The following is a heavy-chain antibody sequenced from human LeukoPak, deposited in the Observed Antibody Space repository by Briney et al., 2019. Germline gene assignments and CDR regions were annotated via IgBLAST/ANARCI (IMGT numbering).Heavy chain of an antibody. CDR3: ARGITGTRLFDY. V-gene: IGHV3-21*01. CDR2: ISSSSSYI. D-gene: IGHD1-7*01. Sequence: GGSLRLSCAASGLTFSSYSMNWVRQAPGKGLEWVSSISSSSSYIYYADSVKSRFTISRDNAKNSLYLQMNSLRAEDTAVYYCARGITGTRLFDYWGQGTLVTVSS. J-gene: IGHJ4*02. CDR1: GLTFSSYS.